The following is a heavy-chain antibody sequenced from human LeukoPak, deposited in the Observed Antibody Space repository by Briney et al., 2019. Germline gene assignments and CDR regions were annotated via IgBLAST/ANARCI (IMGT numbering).Heavy chain of an antibody. CDR1: GYTFTSYA. J-gene: IGHJ3*02. CDR3: ARDLPYSYDFWSGAAYAFDI. Sequence: ASVKVSCTASGYTFTSYAMNWVRQAPGQGLEWMGWINTNTGNPTYAQGFTGRFVFSLDTSVSTAYLQISSLKAEDTAVYYCARDLPYSYDFWSGAAYAFDIWGQGTMVTVSS. CDR2: INTNTGNP. D-gene: IGHD3-3*01. V-gene: IGHV7-4-1*02.